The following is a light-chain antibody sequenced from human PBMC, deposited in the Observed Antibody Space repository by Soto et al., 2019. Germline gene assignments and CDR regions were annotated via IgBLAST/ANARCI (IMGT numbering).Light chain of an antibody. CDR2: DAS. Sequence: EIVLTQSPATLSLSPGERATLSCRASQSVSSYLAWYQQKPGQAPRLLIYDASNRATGIPARFSGSGSGTDFTPTISSLEPEDFAVYYCQQRSNWPPRMYTFGQGTKLEIK. V-gene: IGKV3-11*01. CDR3: QQRSNWPPRMYT. J-gene: IGKJ2*01. CDR1: QSVSSY.